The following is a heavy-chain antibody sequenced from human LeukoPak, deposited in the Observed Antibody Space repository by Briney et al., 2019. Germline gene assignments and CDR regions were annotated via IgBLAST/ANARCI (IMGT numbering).Heavy chain of an antibody. Sequence: ASVKVSCKVSVYTLTELSMHWVRQAPGKGLEWMGGFDPEDGETIYAQKFQGRVTMTEDTSTDTAYMELSSLRSEDTAVYYCPTTDDYYDPYFDYWGQGTLVTVSS. J-gene: IGHJ4*02. CDR3: PTTDDYYDPYFDY. CDR2: FDPEDGET. V-gene: IGHV1-24*01. CDR1: VYTLTELS. D-gene: IGHD3-22*01.